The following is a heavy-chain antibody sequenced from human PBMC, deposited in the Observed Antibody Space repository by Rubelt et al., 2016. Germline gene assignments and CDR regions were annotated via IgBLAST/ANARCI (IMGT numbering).Heavy chain of an antibody. D-gene: IGHD1-14*01. Sequence: QVQLVQSGAEVKKPGSSVKVSCKASGYTFTSYGISWVRQAPGQGLEWMGWISAYNGNTNYARKVQGRVTIHTAQSTGTAYMELRSLRSDDTAVYYCASSLGETTWRPYDYWGQGTLVTVAS. CDR1: GYTFTSYG. CDR3: ASSLGETTWRPYDY. J-gene: IGHJ4*02. V-gene: IGHV1-18*01. CDR2: ISAYNGNT.